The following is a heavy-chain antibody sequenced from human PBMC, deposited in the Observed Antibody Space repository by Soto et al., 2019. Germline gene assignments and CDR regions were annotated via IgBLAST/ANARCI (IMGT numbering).Heavy chain of an antibody. D-gene: IGHD5-12*01. J-gene: IGHJ5*02. CDR1: GGSISSSSYY. V-gene: IGHV4-39*01. CDR2: IYYSGST. CDR3: ARQGYSGYNWFDP. Sequence: SETLSLTCPVSGGSISSSSYYWGWIRQPPGKGLEWIGSIYYSGSTYYNPSLKSRVTISVDTSKNQFSLKLSSVTAADTAVYYCARQGYSGYNWFDPWGQGTLVTVSS.